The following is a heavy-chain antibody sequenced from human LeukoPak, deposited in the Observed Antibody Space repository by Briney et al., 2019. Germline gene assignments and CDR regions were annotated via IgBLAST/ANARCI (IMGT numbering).Heavy chain of an antibody. CDR2: ISSSGDSI. CDR3: ARGGSAASSNWFDP. D-gene: IGHD1-26*01. Sequence: PGGSLRLSCAASAFTLSIYEMNWVRQTPGKGLEWLSYISSSGDSINYRDSVKGRFTISRDNARNLLFLRMNSLRVEDTAVYYCARGGSAASSNWFDPWGQGTLVTASS. CDR1: AFTLSIYE. V-gene: IGHV3-48*03. J-gene: IGHJ5*02.